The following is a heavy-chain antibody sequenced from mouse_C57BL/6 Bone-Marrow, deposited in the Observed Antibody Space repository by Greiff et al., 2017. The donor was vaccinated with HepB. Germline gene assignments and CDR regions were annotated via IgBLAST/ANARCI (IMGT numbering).Heavy chain of an antibody. CDR1: GFTFNTYA. CDR2: IRSKSSNYAT. CDR3: VRDERCLYNYAMDY. Sequence: EVQLVESGGGLVQPKGSLKLSCAASGFTFNTYAMHWVRQAPGKGLEWVARIRSKSSNYATYYAVSVNDKFTFSRDDSQSMLYLQMTNLKTEDTEMYYCVRDERCLYNYAMDYWGQGTSVPVSS. V-gene: IGHV10-3*01. J-gene: IGHJ4*01. D-gene: IGHD6-1*01.